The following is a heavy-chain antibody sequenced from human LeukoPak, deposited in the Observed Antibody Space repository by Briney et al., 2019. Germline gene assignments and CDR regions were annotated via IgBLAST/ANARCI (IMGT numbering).Heavy chain of an antibody. CDR2: IKQDGSER. CDR1: GFTFSSYW. J-gene: IGHJ4*02. D-gene: IGHD3-3*01. Sequence: GGSLRLSCAASGFTFSSYWMSWVRQAPGKGLEWVANIKQDGSERNYVDSVKGRFTISRDNAKNSLFLQMNSLRAEDTAVYYCAREYDFWSGYQRYYFDYWGQGTLVTVSS. V-gene: IGHV3-7*01. CDR3: AREYDFWSGYQRYYFDY.